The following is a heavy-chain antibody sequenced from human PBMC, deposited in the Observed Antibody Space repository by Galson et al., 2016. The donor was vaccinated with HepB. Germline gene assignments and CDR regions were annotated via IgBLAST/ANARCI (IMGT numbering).Heavy chain of an antibody. Sequence: SVKVSCKASGYTFTTYGISWVRQTPGQGLEWMGWISTNSGNTNYAQILRGRVTMTTDTSTRTAYMELRSLRSDDTAIYYCARDRDRNLDFWGQGTLVTVSS. V-gene: IGHV1-18*04. CDR1: GYTFTTYG. D-gene: IGHD1-14*01. J-gene: IGHJ4*02. CDR3: ARDRDRNLDF. CDR2: ISTNSGNT.